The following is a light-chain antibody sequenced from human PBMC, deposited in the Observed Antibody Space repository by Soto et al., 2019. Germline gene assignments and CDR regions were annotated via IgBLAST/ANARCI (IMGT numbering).Light chain of an antibody. J-gene: IGKJ3*01. CDR1: QSINSRY. CDR2: GAS. CDR3: QQFGSSPGFT. Sequence: EIVLTQSPGTLSLSPGERATLSCRASQSINSRYLAWYQQKPGQAPRLLIYGASSRATGIPDRFSGSGSGTDFTLPISRLEPEDVAVYYCQQFGSSPGFTFGPGTLAHIK. V-gene: IGKV3-20*01.